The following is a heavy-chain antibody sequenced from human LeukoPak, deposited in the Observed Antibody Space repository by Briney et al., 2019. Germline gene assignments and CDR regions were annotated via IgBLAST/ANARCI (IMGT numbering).Heavy chain of an antibody. J-gene: IGHJ3*02. CDR2: INPNSGGT. V-gene: IGHV1-2*02. D-gene: IGHD3-22*01. CDR1: GSTFTDYY. CDR3: ARAGLWDYSDSSGYHNGAFDI. Sequence: GASVKVPCKASGSTFTDYYMHWVRQAPGQGLEWMGWINPNSGGTNFAQKFQGRVTMTRDTSISTAYMELSRLRSDDTAVYYCARAGLWDYSDSSGYHNGAFDIWGQGTMVTVSS.